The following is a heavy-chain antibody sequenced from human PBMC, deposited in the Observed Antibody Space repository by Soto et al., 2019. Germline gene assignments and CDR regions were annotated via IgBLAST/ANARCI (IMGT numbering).Heavy chain of an antibody. Sequence: GGSLRLSCAASGFTFSSYWMTWVRQAPGKGLEWVANIKYDGSKKYYVDSVKGRFTISRDNAENSLYLQMNSLRVEDTALYYCAKDLNHDSSPWGQGTLVTVS. CDR2: IKYDGSKK. D-gene: IGHD3-22*01. V-gene: IGHV3-7*04. J-gene: IGHJ5*02. CDR3: AKDLNHDSSP. CDR1: GFTFSSYW.